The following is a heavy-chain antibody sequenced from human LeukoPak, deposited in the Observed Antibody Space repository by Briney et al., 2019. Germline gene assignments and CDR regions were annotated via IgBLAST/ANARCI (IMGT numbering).Heavy chain of an antibody. J-gene: IGHJ5*02. Sequence: GGSLRLSCAASGFTFSSYSMNWVRQAPGKGLEWVSSISSSSNYIYYADSVKGRFTISRDNAKNSLYLQMNSLRAEDTAVYYCAPSLLSLAFDPWGQGTLVTVSS. V-gene: IGHV3-21*01. CDR3: APSLLSLAFDP. CDR1: GFTFSSYS. CDR2: ISSSSNYI.